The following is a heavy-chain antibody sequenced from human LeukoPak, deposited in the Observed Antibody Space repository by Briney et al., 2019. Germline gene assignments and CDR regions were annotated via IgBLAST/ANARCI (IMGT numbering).Heavy chain of an antibody. J-gene: IGHJ6*04. CDR3: ARGFTMVRGVLTNHYYYYGMDV. V-gene: IGHV7-4-1*01. CDR2: INTNTGNP. CDR1: GYTFTSYA. D-gene: IGHD3-10*01. Sequence: ASVKVSCKASGYTFTSYAMNWVRQAPGQGLEWMGWINTNTGNPTYAQGFTGRFVFSLDTSVSTAYLQICSLKAEDTVVYHCARGFTMVRGVLTNHYYYYGMDVWGKGTTVTVSS.